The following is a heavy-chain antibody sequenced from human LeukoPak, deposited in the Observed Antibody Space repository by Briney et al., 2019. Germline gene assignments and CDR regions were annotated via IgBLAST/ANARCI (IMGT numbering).Heavy chain of an antibody. CDR2: VYYNGAT. J-gene: IGHJ6*02. Sequence: SETLSLTCTVSGGSISGYFWRCVRQPPGKGREFIGYVYYNGATLYSPSLKSRVTMSVDTSKNQFSLKLSSVTAADTAVYYCARHDPVGHYQHGMDVWGQGTTVIVSS. CDR3: ARHDPVGHYQHGMDV. CDR1: GGSISGYF. D-gene: IGHD1-26*01. V-gene: IGHV4-59*08.